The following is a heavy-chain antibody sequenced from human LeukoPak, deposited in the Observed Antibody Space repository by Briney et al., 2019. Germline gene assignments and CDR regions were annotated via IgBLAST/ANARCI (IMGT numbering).Heavy chain of an antibody. CDR3: ARVLTGSWDWFDP. V-gene: IGHV3-74*01. J-gene: IGHJ5*02. Sequence: GGSLRLSCAASGFTFSSNWMHWVRQAPGKGLVWVSRINSDGSRTNYADSVKGRFTISRDNAKNTLYLQMSSLRAEDTAVYYCARVLTGSWDWFDPWGQGTLVTVSS. CDR1: GFTFSSNW. CDR2: INSDGSRT. D-gene: IGHD2-8*02.